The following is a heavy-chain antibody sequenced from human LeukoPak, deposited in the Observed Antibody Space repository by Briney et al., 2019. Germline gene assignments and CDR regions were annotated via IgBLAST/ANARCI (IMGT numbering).Heavy chain of an antibody. D-gene: IGHD1-26*01. Sequence: SETLSLTCTVSGGSISSYYWSWLRQPPGKGLEWIGYIYYSGSTNYNPSLKSRVTISVDTSKNQFSLKLSSVTAADTAVYYCASGYSGYVDYWGQGTLVTVSS. CDR2: IYYSGST. V-gene: IGHV4-59*01. J-gene: IGHJ4*02. CDR3: ASGYSGYVDY. CDR1: GGSISSYY.